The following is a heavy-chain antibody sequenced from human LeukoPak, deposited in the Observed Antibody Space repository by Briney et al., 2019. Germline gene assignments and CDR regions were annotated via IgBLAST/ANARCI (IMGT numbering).Heavy chain of an antibody. V-gene: IGHV3-30*02. CDR3: GSRTGAI. CDR2: MRYDGSNK. D-gene: IGHD7-27*01. Sequence: PGGSLRLSCAASGFTLSSYGMHWVRQAPGKGLEWVAFMRYDGSNKYYADFVKGRFTISRDNPKNTLYLQMNSLRVEDTAVYYCGSRTGAIWGQGTMVTASS. CDR1: GFTLSSYG. J-gene: IGHJ3*02.